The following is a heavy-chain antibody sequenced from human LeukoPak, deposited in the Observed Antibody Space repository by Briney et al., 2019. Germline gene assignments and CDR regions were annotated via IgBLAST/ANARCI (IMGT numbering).Heavy chain of an antibody. J-gene: IGHJ4*02. CDR2: IYPGDSDT. D-gene: IGHD3-3*01. Sequence: GESLKISCKGSGYTFSSYWIGWVRQMPGKGLEGMGIIYPGDSDTRYSPSLQHQVTISVDTSIRIAYLQWSSLKASDTATYHRATQNDFRLDYWGQRTLVTVSS. CDR1: GYTFSSYW. CDR3: ATQNDFRLDY. V-gene: IGHV5-51*01.